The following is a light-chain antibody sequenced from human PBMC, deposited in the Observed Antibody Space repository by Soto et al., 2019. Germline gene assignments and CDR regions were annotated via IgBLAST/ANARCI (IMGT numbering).Light chain of an antibody. Sequence: QSALTQPASVSGSPGQSITISCTGTSSDIGTYNYVSWYQQHPGKVPKLMIYEVSNRPSGVSNRFSGSKSGNTASLAISGLQAEDVADYYCSSYTTSSTQVFGGGTNLTVL. J-gene: IGLJ3*02. CDR1: SSDIGTYNY. CDR3: SSYTTSSTQV. CDR2: EVS. V-gene: IGLV2-14*01.